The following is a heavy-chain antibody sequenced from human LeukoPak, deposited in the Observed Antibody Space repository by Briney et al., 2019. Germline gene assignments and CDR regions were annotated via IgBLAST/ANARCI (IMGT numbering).Heavy chain of an antibody. CDR2: INPNSGGT. CDR3: ASTIAAAGTRYNYFDY. CDR1: GYTFTGYY. J-gene: IGHJ4*02. D-gene: IGHD6-13*01. Sequence: GASVKVSCKASGYTFTGYYMHWVRQAPGQALEWMGWINPNSGGTNYAQKFQGRVTMTRDTSISTAYMELSRLRSDDTAVYYCASTIAAAGTRYNYFDYWGQGTLVTVSS. V-gene: IGHV1-2*02.